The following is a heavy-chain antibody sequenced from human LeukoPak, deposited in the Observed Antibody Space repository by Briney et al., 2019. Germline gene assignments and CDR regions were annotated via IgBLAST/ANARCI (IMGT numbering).Heavy chain of an antibody. CDR2: IYHSGST. V-gene: IGHV4-38-2*01. Sequence: ASETLSLTCAVSGYFINSGYYWAWIRQPPGKGLEWIGSIYHSGSTYYNPSLKSRVTISVDTPKNQFFLKLSSVTAADTAVYYCARTNRLRSYYYYGMDVWGKGTTVTVSS. D-gene: IGHD5-12*01. J-gene: IGHJ6*04. CDR1: GYFINSGYY. CDR3: ARTNRLRSYYYYGMDV.